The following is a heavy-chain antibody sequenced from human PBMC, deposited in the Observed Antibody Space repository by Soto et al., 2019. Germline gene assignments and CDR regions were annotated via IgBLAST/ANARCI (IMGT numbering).Heavy chain of an antibody. Sequence: SETLSLTCTVSGGSISSGDYYWSWIRQPPGKGLEWIGYIYYSGSTYYNPSLKSRVTISVDTSKNQFSLKLSSVTAADTAVYYCARSARGTRNDYWGQGTLVTVS. V-gene: IGHV4-30-4*01. J-gene: IGHJ4*02. CDR3: ARSARGTRNDY. CDR1: GGSISSGDYY. CDR2: IYYSGST.